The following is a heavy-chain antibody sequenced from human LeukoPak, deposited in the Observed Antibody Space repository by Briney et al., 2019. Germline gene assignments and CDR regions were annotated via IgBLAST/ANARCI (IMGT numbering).Heavy chain of an antibody. D-gene: IGHD2/OR15-2a*01. CDR1: GASVSTSH. CDR3: SEGYFEPFDH. Sequence: EPSETLSLTCNVSGASVSTSHWNWIRQRPGRGLEWIGCLSYTGKTDYNPSLKSRVSISLGSSNNHFSLKLTSVTAADTAVYYCSEGYFEPFDHWGQGILVTVSS. J-gene: IGHJ4*02. V-gene: IGHV4-59*02. CDR2: LSYTGKT.